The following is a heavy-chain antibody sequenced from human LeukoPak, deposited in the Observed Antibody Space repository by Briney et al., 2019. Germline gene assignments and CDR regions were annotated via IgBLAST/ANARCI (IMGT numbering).Heavy chain of an antibody. J-gene: IGHJ6*02. CDR2: ISAYNGNT. CDR1: GYTFTSYG. D-gene: IGHD6-13*01. V-gene: IGHV1-18*01. Sequence: ASVKVSCKASGYTFTSYGISWVRQAPGQGLEWMGWISAYNGNTSYAQKLQGRVTMTTDTSTSTAYMELRSLRSDDTAVYYCARDSSSWYDYYYGMDVWGQGTTVTVSS. CDR3: ARDSSSWYDYYYGMDV.